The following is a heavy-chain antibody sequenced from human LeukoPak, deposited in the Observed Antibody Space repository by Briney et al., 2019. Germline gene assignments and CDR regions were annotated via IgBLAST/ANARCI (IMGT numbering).Heavy chain of an antibody. J-gene: IGHJ4*02. CDR3: ARVMSVVAFDF. Sequence: SETLSLTCTVSGGSISSYYWSWIRQPAGKGLEWIGRIYTSGSTNYNPSLKSRGPMSVDTSRNQFSLKLSSVSAAGTAVYFCARVMSVVAFDFGGQGTLATVSS. V-gene: IGHV4-4*07. D-gene: IGHD4-23*01. CDR2: IYTSGST. CDR1: GGSISSYY.